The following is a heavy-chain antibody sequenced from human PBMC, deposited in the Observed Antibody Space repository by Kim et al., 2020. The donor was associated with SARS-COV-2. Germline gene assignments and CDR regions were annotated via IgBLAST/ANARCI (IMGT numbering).Heavy chain of an antibody. J-gene: IGHJ5*01. D-gene: IGHD3-16*01. Sequence: SETLSLTCTVSSDSFSAYYWSWIRQIPGKGLAWIGYIFYSGSTNYTPSLNSRATISWDTSRNQFSLDLTSVTQADTAVYSCARSAGRAVFHHFASWCQG. CDR3: ARSAGRAVFHHFAS. V-gene: IGHV4-59*03. CDR2: IFYSGST. CDR1: SDSFSAYY.